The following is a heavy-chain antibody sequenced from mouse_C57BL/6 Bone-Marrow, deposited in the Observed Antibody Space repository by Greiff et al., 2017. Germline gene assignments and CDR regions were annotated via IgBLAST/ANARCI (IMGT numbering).Heavy chain of an antibody. V-gene: IGHV14-4*01. CDR3: TIYYGNPFDY. CDR2: IDPENGDT. CDR1: GFNIKDDY. Sequence: EVQLQQSGAELVRPGASVKLSCTASGFNIKDDYMHWVKQRPEQGLEWIGWIDPENGDTEYASKFQGKATITADTTSNTAYLQLSSLTSADTAVYYCTIYYGNPFDYWGQGTTLTVSS. D-gene: IGHD2-1*01. J-gene: IGHJ2*01.